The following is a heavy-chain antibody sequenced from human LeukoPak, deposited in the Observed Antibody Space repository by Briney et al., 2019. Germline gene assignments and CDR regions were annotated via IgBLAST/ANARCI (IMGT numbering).Heavy chain of an antibody. CDR1: GFTFRSYE. J-gene: IGHJ4*02. V-gene: IGHV3-48*03. CDR2: ISSSGTTV. D-gene: IGHD3-10*01. CDR3: ARSIKGDSDH. Sequence: GGSLRLSCAASGFTFRSYEMNWVRQAPGKGLDWVSYISSSGTTVYYADSVRGRFTVSRDNGKNSLYLEMNSLRAEDTAVYYCARSIKGDSDHWGQGTLVTISS.